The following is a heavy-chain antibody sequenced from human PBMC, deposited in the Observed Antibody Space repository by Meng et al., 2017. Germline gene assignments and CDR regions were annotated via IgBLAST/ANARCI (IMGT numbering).Heavy chain of an antibody. Sequence: QVRLGQSGVEGKKPGSSGKVACKASGGTFSSYAISWVRQAPGQGLEWMGGIIPIFGTANYAQKFQGRVTITADESTSTAYMELSSLRSEDTAVYYCARGGYSYGLWFDPWGQGTLVTVSS. J-gene: IGHJ5*02. CDR3: ARGGYSYGLWFDP. CDR1: GGTFSSYA. V-gene: IGHV1-69*01. D-gene: IGHD5-18*01. CDR2: IIPIFGTA.